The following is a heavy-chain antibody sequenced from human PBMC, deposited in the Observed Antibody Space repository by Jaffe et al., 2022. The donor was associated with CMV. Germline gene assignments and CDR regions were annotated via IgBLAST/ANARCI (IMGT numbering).Heavy chain of an antibody. D-gene: IGHD6-19*01. V-gene: IGHV4-39*01. CDR3: ARRGGETIAVAGSYFDF. Sequence: QVQLQESGPGLVKPSETLSLTCAVSGGSISSPYYYWAWIRQPPGKGLEWLATIYYRGNTYYKSSLESRLTISTDTSKNQFSLKLTSVTAADTAVYYCARRGGETIAVAGSYFDFWGQGTLVTVSS. J-gene: IGHJ4*02. CDR1: GGSISSPYYY. CDR2: IYYRGNT.